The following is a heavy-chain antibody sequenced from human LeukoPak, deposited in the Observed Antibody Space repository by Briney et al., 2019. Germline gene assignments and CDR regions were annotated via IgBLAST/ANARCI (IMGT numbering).Heavy chain of an antibody. J-gene: IGHJ4*02. D-gene: IGHD3-3*01. CDR3: ARGGRFGFWSGYYRDRGYYFDY. V-gene: IGHV1-8*03. Sequence: ASVKVSCKASGDTFTSYDINWVRQATGQGLEWMGWMNPNSGNTGYAQKFQGRVTITRNTSISTAYMELSSLRSEDTAVYYCARGGRFGFWSGYYRDRGYYFDYWGQGTLVTVSS. CDR1: GDTFTSYD. CDR2: MNPNSGNT.